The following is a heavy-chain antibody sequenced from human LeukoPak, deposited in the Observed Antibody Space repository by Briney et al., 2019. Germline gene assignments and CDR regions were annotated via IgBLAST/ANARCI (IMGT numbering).Heavy chain of an antibody. D-gene: IGHD3-22*01. CDR1: GFTFSSYS. V-gene: IGHV3-21*01. CDR3: ARQHYDSSGYSHD. CDR2: ISSSSSYI. Sequence: AGGSLRLSCAASGFTFSSYSMNWVRQAPGKGLEWVSSISSSSSYIYYADSVKGRFTISRDNAKNSLYLQMNSLRAEDTAVYYCARQHYDSSGYSHDWGQGTLVTVSS. J-gene: IGHJ4*02.